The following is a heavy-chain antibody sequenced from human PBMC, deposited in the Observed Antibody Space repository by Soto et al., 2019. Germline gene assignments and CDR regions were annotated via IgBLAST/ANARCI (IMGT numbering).Heavy chain of an antibody. D-gene: IGHD1-1*01. CDR2: IIPIFGPA. V-gene: IGHV1-69*13. CDR1: GGLFSSHS. Sequence: SVKVSCKASGGLFSSHSINWVRQAPGQGLEWMGGIIPIFGPANFAKKFQGRVTITADESTTTAYMELSSLTSEDTAVYYCATGSFTSTGGRIGYHYNAMDVWGQGTTVTVSS. J-gene: IGHJ6*02. CDR3: ATGSFTSTGGRIGYHYNAMDV.